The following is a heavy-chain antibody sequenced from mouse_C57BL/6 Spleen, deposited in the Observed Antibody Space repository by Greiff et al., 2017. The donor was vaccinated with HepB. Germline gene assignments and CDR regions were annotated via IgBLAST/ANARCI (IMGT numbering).Heavy chain of an antibody. D-gene: IGHD2-10*02. V-gene: IGHV1-42*01. CDR3: ASAQYDP. CDR1: GYSFTGYY. J-gene: IGHJ4*01. CDR2: INPSTGDT. Sequence: EVQLQQSGPELVKPGASVKISCKASGYSFTGYYMNWVKQSPEKSLEWIGEINPSTGDTTYKQKVKAKATLTVDKSSSTACLQLKSLTSEDSAVYYCASAQYDPWGQGTLVTVSS.